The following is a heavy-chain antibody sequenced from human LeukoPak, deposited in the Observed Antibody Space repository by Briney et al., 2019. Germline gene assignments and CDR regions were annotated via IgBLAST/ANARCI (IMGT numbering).Heavy chain of an antibody. D-gene: IGHD3-10*01. CDR3: ARQRSYGSGSYCDY. CDR1: GYSFTSDW. Sequence: GGALQISCKGSGYSFTSDWIAWVRQMPGKGLEWMGIIYPGDSDTRYSPSFQGQVTISADKSISTAYLQWSSLKASDTAMYYCARQRSYGSGSYCDYWGQGTLVSVSS. V-gene: IGHV5-51*01. J-gene: IGHJ4*02. CDR2: IYPGDSDT.